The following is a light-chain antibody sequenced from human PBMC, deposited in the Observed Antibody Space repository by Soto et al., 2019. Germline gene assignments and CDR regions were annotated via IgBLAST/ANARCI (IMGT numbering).Light chain of an antibody. CDR3: QQYNDWPRT. CDR2: GAS. Sequence: EIVMTQSPAILSVSPGERATLSCRASQSVSSNLAWYQQKPGQAPRLLIYGASNRATGIPARFSGSGSGTDFTLTISSLQSEDFAVYYCQQYNDWPRTFGQGTKVDIK. CDR1: QSVSSN. V-gene: IGKV3D-15*01. J-gene: IGKJ1*01.